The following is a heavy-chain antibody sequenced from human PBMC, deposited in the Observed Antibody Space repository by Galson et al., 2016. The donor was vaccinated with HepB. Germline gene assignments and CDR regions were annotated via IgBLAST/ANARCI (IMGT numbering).Heavy chain of an antibody. D-gene: IGHD3-3*01. CDR3: ARDGPHDFWSGYPFDY. V-gene: IGHV3-7*01. CDR2: VKQDGSEK. Sequence: SLRLSCAASGFTFSSYWMSWVRQAPGKGLEWVANVKQDGSEKYYVDSVKGRFTISRDNAKNSLYLQMNSLRAEDTAGYYCARDGPHDFWSGYPFDYWGQGTLVTVSS. CDR1: GFTFSSYW. J-gene: IGHJ4*02.